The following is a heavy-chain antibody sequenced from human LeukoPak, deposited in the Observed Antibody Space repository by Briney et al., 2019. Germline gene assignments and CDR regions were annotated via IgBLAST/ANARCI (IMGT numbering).Heavy chain of an antibody. CDR2: VSGRGGRT. D-gene: IGHD2-2*01. V-gene: IGHV3-23*01. CDR3: AKDGGVVPAAMWMRGSIYYYYGMDV. Sequence: PGRSLRLSCAASGFTFSSYAMSWVRQAAGKGLEWVSAVSGRGGRTYYAESVKGRFSMSRDNSQSTLYLQMNSRRAEDTAVYYCAKDGGVVPAAMWMRGSIYYYYGMDVWGQGTTVTVSS. J-gene: IGHJ6*02. CDR1: GFTFSSYA.